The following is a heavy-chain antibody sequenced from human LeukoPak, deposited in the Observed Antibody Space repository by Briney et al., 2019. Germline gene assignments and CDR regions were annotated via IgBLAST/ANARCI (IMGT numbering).Heavy chain of an antibody. CDR1: GYTFTNYD. J-gene: IGHJ4*02. CDR3: ARRDPGSGYAFDQ. CDR2: MNPHSGDT. V-gene: IGHV1-8*01. D-gene: IGHD3-3*01. Sequence: ASVKVSCKASGYTFTNYDINWVRQAPGQGLEWLGWMNPHSGDTGFAHKFQGRVTMTRSTSIGTAYMELRSLTSEDTAIYCARRDPGSGYAFDQWGQGTLLTVSS.